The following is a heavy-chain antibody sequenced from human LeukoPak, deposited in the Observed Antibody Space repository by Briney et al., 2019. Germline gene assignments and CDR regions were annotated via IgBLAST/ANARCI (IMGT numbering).Heavy chain of an antibody. CDR1: GYTFTSYY. J-gene: IGHJ4*02. D-gene: IGHD6-19*01. Sequence: WASVKVSCKASGYTFTSYYMHWVRQAPGQGLEWMGIINPSGGSTSYAQKFQGRVTMTRDTSTSTVYMELSSLRSEDTAVYYCARGPGGQWLVIPSHFDYWGQGTLVTVSS. CDR3: ARGPGGQWLVIPSHFDY. V-gene: IGHV1-46*01. CDR2: INPSGGST.